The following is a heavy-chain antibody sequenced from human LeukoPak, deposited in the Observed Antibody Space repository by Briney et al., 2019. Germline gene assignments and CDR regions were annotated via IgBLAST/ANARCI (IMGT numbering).Heavy chain of an antibody. CDR1: GGSISSYY. D-gene: IGHD3-3*01. J-gene: IGHJ3*02. Sequence: SETLSLTCTVSGGSISSYYWSWIRQPPGKGLEWIGYIYYSGSTNYNPSLKSRVTISVDTSKNQFSLKLSSVTAADTAVYYCARPVSGYYVDAFDIWGQGTMVTVSS. V-gene: IGHV4-59*01. CDR3: ARPVSGYYVDAFDI. CDR2: IYYSGST.